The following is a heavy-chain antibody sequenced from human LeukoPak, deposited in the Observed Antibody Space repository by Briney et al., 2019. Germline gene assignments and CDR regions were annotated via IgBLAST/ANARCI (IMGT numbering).Heavy chain of an antibody. CDR3: ARLNWFDP. Sequence: SVKVSCKASGYTFTSYDINWVRQATGQGLEWMGRIIPILGIANYAQKFQGRVAITADKSTSTAYMELSSLRSEDTAVYYCARLNWFDPWGQGTLVTVSS. CDR2: IIPILGIA. CDR1: GYTFTSYD. V-gene: IGHV1-69*04. J-gene: IGHJ5*02.